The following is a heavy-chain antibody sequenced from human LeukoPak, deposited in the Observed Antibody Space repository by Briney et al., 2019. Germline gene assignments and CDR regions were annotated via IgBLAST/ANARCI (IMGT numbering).Heavy chain of an antibody. CDR3: ARGRDYGDYMSHWNFDY. Sequence: PSETLSLTCTVSGGSISSSSYYWGWIRQPPGKGLEWIGSIYYSGSTYYNPSLKSRVTISVDTSKNQFSLKLSSVTAADTAVYYCARGRDYGDYMSHWNFDYWGQGTLVTVSS. CDR1: GGSISSSSYY. CDR2: IYYSGST. V-gene: IGHV4-39*07. D-gene: IGHD4-17*01. J-gene: IGHJ4*02.